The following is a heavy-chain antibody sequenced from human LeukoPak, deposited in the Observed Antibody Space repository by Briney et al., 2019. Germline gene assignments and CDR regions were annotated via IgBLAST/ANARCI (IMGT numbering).Heavy chain of an antibody. CDR3: ARGDYYGSGSYYENWFDP. J-gene: IGHJ5*02. CDR1: GGTFSSYA. Sequence: EASVKVSCKASGGTFSSYAISWVRQAPGQGLEWMGRIIPIFGTANYAQEFQGRVTITTDESTSTAYMELSSLRSEDTAVYYCARGDYYGSGSYYENWFDPWGQGTLVTVSS. CDR2: IIPIFGTA. D-gene: IGHD3-10*01. V-gene: IGHV1-69*05.